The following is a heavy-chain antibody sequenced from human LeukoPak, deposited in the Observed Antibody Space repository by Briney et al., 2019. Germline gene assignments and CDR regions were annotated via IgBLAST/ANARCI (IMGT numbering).Heavy chain of an antibody. J-gene: IGHJ4*02. Sequence: ASVKVSCKASGYTFTNYDINWVRQAPGQGLEWMGRINPNSGGTNYAQKLQGRVTMTRDTSISTAYMELSRLRSDDTAVYYCARVAAAGKGVYYFDYWGQGTLVTVSS. CDR1: GYTFTNYD. CDR3: ARVAAAGKGVYYFDY. CDR2: INPNSGGT. D-gene: IGHD6-13*01. V-gene: IGHV1-2*06.